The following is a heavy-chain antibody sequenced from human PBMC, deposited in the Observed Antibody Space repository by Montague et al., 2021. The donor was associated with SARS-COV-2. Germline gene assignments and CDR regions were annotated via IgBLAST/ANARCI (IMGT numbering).Heavy chain of an antibody. CDR2: INHSEST. CDR1: GGSFSGYY. CDR3: ARGQNFDWLLPLYYGMDV. D-gene: IGHD3-9*01. Sequence: SETLSLTCAVYGGSFSGYYWSGIPQPPGKGLKWMGEINHSESTNYNPSLKSRVTISVDTSKNQFSLKLSSVTAADTAVYYCARGQNFDWLLPLYYGMDVWGQGTTVTVSS. V-gene: IGHV4-34*01. J-gene: IGHJ6*02.